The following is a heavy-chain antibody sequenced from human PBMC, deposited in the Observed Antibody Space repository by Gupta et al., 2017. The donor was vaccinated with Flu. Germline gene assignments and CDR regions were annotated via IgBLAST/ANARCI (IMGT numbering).Heavy chain of an antibody. CDR3: ARWFGDPYSPGGMDV. V-gene: IGHV3-13*01. D-gene: IGHD3-10*01. Sequence: EVQLVESGGGLVQPGGSRRLSCAASGFTFSSYDMHWVRQATGNGLEWVSAIGTAGDTYYPGSVKGRFTISRENAKNSLYLQMNSLRAGDTAVYYCARWFGDPYSPGGMDVWGQGTTVTVSS. CDR2: IGTAGDT. J-gene: IGHJ6*02. CDR1: GFTFSSYD.